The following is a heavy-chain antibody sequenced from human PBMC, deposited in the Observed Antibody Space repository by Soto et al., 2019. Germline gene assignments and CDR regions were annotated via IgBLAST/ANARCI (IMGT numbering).Heavy chain of an antibody. D-gene: IGHD1-1*01. CDR3: VKSGDNYNALDY. Sequence: SLRLACTTSGFTLIDHYMSWIRHAPGNGLEWIGYSSNSGSFTRYADSVKGRFSISRDNAKNSLYLQINSLRGDDTAIYYCVKSGDNYNALDYWGQGTPATVSS. CDR1: GFTLIDHY. V-gene: IGHV3-11*06. CDR2: SSNSGSFT. J-gene: IGHJ4*02.